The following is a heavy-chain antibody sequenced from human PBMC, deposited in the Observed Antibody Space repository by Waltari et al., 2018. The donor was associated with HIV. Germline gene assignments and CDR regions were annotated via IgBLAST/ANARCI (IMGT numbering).Heavy chain of an antibody. Sequence: QVQLVQSGDEVKKPGASVKVSCKTSGYTFTNYGITWVRPAPGQGLEWMGWISAYNGNTNFAQRFQGRVTMTTDTSTSTAYMELRSLRSDDTAVFYCARVQLIMVTFGGDFAPQFFEYWGQGTLVTVSS. J-gene: IGHJ4*02. CDR1: GYTFTNYG. D-gene: IGHD3-16*01. V-gene: IGHV1-18*01. CDR2: ISAYNGNT. CDR3: ARVQLIMVTFGGDFAPQFFEY.